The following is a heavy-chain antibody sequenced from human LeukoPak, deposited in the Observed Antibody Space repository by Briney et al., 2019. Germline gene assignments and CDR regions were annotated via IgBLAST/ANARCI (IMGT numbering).Heavy chain of an antibody. Sequence: SETLSLTCTVSGGSISSSSYYWGWIRQPPGKGLEWIGEINHSGSTNYNPSLKSRVTISVDTSKNQFSLKLSSVTAADTAVYYCASYTSGWYAEGYFDYWGQGTLVTVSS. J-gene: IGHJ4*02. V-gene: IGHV4-39*07. CDR3: ASYTSGWYAEGYFDY. D-gene: IGHD6-19*01. CDR1: GGSISSSSYY. CDR2: INHSGST.